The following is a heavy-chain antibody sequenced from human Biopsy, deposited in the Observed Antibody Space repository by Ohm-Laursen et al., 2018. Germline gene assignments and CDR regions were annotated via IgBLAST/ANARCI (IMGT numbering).Heavy chain of an antibody. CDR1: GFIFKSYG. Sequence: SLRLSCSASGFIFKSYGMHWVRQAPGKGLEWVALIWYDGSDQYYADSVKGRFTISRDNSKNTVYLQMNSLRAEDTAVYYCAKVSPTILSSFDYWGQGTLVTVSS. CDR2: IWYDGSDQ. V-gene: IGHV3-33*03. J-gene: IGHJ4*02. CDR3: AKVSPTILSSFDY. D-gene: IGHD3-9*01.